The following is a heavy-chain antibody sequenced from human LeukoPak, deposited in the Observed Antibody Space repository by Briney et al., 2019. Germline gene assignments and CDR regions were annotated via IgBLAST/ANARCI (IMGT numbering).Heavy chain of an antibody. CDR3: AKDPHYSGSLNYYYYGMDV. CDR2: ITGDGAGA. D-gene: IGHD1-26*01. CDR1: GFTFTNYA. Sequence: GSLRLSCSASGFTFTNYAMMWVRQAPGKGLAWVSTITGDGAGAFYADPVKGRFTISRDNSKNTLYLQMNSLRAEDTAVYYCAKDPHYSGSLNYYYYGMDVWGQGTTVTVSS. J-gene: IGHJ6*02. V-gene: IGHV3-23*01.